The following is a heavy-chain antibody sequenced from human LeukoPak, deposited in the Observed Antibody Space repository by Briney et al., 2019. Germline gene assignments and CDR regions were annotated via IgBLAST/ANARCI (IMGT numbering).Heavy chain of an antibody. CDR3: ARDHGSSWGLDY. CDR2: IYYSGST. V-gene: IGHV4-59*01. J-gene: IGHJ4*02. D-gene: IGHD6-13*01. Sequence: PSETLSLTCTVSGGSISSYYWSWIRQPPGKGLEWIGYIYYSGSTNYNPSLKSRVTISVDTSKNQFSLKLSSVTAADTAVYYCARDHGSSWGLDYWGQGTLVTVSS. CDR1: GGSISSYY.